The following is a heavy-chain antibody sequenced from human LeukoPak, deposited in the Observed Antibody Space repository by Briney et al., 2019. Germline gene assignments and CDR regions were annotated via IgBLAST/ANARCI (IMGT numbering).Heavy chain of an antibody. V-gene: IGHV3-48*04. CDR2: ISSGSSASI. Sequence: PGGSLRLSCAASGFTFSSYSMNWVRQAPGKGLEWVSYISSGSSASIYYADSVKGRFTISRDNSKNSLYLQMNSLRAEDTAVYYCARILSGSGSYGTSDYWGQGSLVTVSS. D-gene: IGHD3-10*01. CDR1: GFTFSSYS. CDR3: ARILSGSGSYGTSDY. J-gene: IGHJ4*02.